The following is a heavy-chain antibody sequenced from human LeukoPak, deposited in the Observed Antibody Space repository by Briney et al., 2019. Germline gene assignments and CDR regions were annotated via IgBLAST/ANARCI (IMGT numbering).Heavy chain of an antibody. CDR3: GRFGYVAGVDL. D-gene: IGHD6-19*01. CDR2: INPGGTET. J-gene: IGHJ4*02. Sequence: GGSLRLSCAASGFSLSTYWVTWVRQAPGTGLEWVANINPGGTETYYVEPVKGRFTISRDNAKNLVYLQVNSLRAEDSAVYHCGRFGYVAGVDLWGQGTLVTVSS. V-gene: IGHV3-7*01. CDR1: GFSLSTYW.